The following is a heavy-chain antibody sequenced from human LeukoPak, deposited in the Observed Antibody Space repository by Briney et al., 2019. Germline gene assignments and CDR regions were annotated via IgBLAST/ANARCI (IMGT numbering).Heavy chain of an antibody. D-gene: IGHD1-1*01. CDR2: LSGSGDNT. Sequence: PGGSLRLSCAASGFTFSTYGMSWGRHAPGKGLEWVSGLSGSGDNTYNADSVKGRFTISRDNFKKTLYLQMNNLRAEDTAVYYCVKDKLNDASGNFVSWGEGALVTVS. CDR1: GFTFSTYG. V-gene: IGHV3-23*01. J-gene: IGHJ4*02. CDR3: VKDKLNDASGNFVS.